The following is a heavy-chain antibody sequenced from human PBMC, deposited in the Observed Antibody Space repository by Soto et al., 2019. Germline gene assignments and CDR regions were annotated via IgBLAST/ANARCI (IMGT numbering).Heavy chain of an antibody. V-gene: IGHV4-61*01. Sequence: SETLALTCTVSGGSVSSGSYYWSWIRQPPGKGLEWIGYIYYSGSTNYNPSLKSRVTISVDTSKNQFSLKLSSVTAADTAVYYCARTQRIQLWYNWFDPWGQGTLVTVSS. D-gene: IGHD5-18*01. CDR3: ARTQRIQLWYNWFDP. J-gene: IGHJ5*02. CDR1: GGSVSSGSYY. CDR2: IYYSGST.